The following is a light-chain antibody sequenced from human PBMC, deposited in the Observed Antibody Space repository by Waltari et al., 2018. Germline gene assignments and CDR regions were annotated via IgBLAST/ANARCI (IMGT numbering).Light chain of an antibody. Sequence: EIVLTQSPDTLSLSPGERATLSCRASQRVSRSLAWYQQKPGQAPRLLIYGASSRATGVPDRFSGSGSWTDFSLTISRLEPEDFAVYYCQHYVRLPVSFGQGTKVEIK. CDR1: QRVSRS. V-gene: IGKV3-20*01. CDR3: QHYVRLPVS. J-gene: IGKJ1*01. CDR2: GAS.